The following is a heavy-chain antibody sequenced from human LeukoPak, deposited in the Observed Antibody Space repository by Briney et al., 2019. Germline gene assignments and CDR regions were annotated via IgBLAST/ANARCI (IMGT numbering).Heavy chain of an antibody. D-gene: IGHD6-13*01. J-gene: IGHJ4*02. CDR3: ARGLMFRQQQLGR. CDR1: GGSISSYY. CDR2: IYYSGST. Sequence: ASETLSLTCTVSGGSISSYYWSWIRQPPGKGLEWIGYIYYSGSTNYNPSLKSRVTISVDTSKNQFSLKLSSVTAADTAVYYCARGLMFRQQQLGRWGQGTLVTVSS. V-gene: IGHV4-59*12.